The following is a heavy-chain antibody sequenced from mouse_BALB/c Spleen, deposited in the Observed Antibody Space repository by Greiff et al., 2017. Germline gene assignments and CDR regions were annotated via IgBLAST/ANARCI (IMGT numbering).Heavy chain of an antibody. CDR3: ARWNYGYYAMDY. V-gene: IGHV1-80*01. Sequence: VQLQQSGAELVRPGSSVKISCKASGYAFSSYWMNWVKQRPGQGLEWIGQIYPGDGDTNYNGKFKGKATLTADKSSSTAYMQLSSLTSEDSAVYFCARWNYGYYAMDYWGQGTSVTVSS. CDR2: IYPGDGDT. D-gene: IGHD1-2*01. CDR1: GYAFSSYW. J-gene: IGHJ4*01.